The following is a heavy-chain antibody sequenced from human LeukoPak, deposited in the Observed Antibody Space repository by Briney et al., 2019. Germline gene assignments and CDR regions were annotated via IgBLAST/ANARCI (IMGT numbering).Heavy chain of an antibody. J-gene: IGHJ4*02. CDR2: ISSSSSTI. D-gene: IGHD6-19*01. CDR1: GFTFSSYS. V-gene: IGHV3-48*02. Sequence: GGSLRLSCAASGFTFSSYSINWVRQAPGKGLEWVSYISSSSSTIYYADSVKGRFTISRDNAKNSLYLQMNSLRDEDTAVYYCARDRGSSGWWGFRYWGQGTLVTVSS. CDR3: ARDRGSSGWWGFRY.